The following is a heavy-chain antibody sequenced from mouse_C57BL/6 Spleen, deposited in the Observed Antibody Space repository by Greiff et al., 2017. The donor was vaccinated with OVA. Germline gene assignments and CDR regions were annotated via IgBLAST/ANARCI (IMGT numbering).Heavy chain of an antibody. D-gene: IGHD3-2*02. J-gene: IGHJ4*01. CDR3: ARRAAQAYYAMDY. Sequence: QVQLKQPGAELVRPGSSVKLSCKASGYTFTSYWMDWVKQRPGQGLEWIGNIYPSDSETHYNQKFKDKATLTVDKSSSTAYMQLSSLTSEDSAVYYCARRAAQAYYAMDYWGQGTSVTVSS. V-gene: IGHV1-61*01. CDR1: GYTFTSYW. CDR2: IYPSDSET.